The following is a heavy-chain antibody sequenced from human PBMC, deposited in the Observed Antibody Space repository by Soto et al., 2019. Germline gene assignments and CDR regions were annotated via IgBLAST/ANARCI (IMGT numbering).Heavy chain of an antibody. V-gene: IGHV4-34*01. D-gene: IGHD3-3*01. CDR3: ARGVQYYDFLSGYYSTGDYYYYMDV. CDR1: GGSFSGYY. Sequence: SETLSLTCAVYGGSFSGYYWSWIRQPPGKGLEWIGEINHSGSTNYNPSLKRRVTISVDTSKNQCSLKLSSVTAADTAVYYCARGVQYYDFLSGYYSTGDYYYYMDVWGKGTTVTVSS. CDR2: INHSGST. J-gene: IGHJ6*03.